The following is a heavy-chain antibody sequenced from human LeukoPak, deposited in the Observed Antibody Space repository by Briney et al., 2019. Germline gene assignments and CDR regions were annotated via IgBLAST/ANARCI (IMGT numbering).Heavy chain of an antibody. CDR3: ARGLEYYYYYYAMDV. V-gene: IGHV4-59*01. D-gene: IGHD1-1*01. Sequence: SETLSLTCTVSGGSISSYHLNWIRRPPGEGLEWIGYIYYSGSTNYNPSLKSRVTISVDTSKNQFSLKLSSVTAADTAVYYCARGLEYYYYYYAMDVWGQGTTVTVSS. CDR1: GGSISSYH. J-gene: IGHJ6*02. CDR2: IYYSGST.